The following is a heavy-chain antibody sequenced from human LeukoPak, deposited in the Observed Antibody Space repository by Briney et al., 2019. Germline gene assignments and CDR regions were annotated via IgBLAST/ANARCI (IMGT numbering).Heavy chain of an antibody. CDR3: ARAVHYSGTSDQYTGGWYYFDF. D-gene: IGHD3-10*01. V-gene: IGHV4-59*01. CDR2: INDSGST. CDR1: GDSMNNYY. J-gene: IGHJ4*02. Sequence: SETLSLTCNVFGDSMNNYYWSWIRQPPGKGLEWIGNINDSGSTNTNPSLKRRATISVDMSRKHFFLDLSSVTAADTAVYYCARAVHYSGTSDQYTGGWYYFDFWGQGTLVTVSS.